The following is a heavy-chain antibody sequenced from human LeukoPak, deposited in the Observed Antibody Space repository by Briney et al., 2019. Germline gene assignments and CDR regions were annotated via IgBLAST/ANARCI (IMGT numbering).Heavy chain of an antibody. CDR3: AHVAYCGGDCAGFPGYYFDY. J-gene: IGHJ4*02. D-gene: IGHD2-21*02. CDR2: IYWHDDK. Sequence: SGPTLVKPTQTLTLTCTFSGFSPSTSGVGVGWIRQPPGKDLEWLALIYWHDDKRYSPSLKSRLTITKDTSKNQVVLIMTNMDPVDTATYDCAHVAYCGGDCAGFPGYYFDYWGQGTLVTVSS. CDR1: GFSPSTSGVG. V-gene: IGHV2-5*01.